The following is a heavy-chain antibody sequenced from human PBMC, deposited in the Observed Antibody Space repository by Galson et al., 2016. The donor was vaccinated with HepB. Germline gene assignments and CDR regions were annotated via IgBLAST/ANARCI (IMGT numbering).Heavy chain of an antibody. Sequence: SLRLSCAGSGFAFSAYTLNWVRQAPGKGLEWVSSISSSRRYIYYADSVKGRFTISRDNANNSVYLQMNSLRGDDTAFYYCARAINRGLIDAWFDSWGQGTRVTVSS. J-gene: IGHJ5*01. D-gene: IGHD3-10*01. CDR2: ISSSRRYI. V-gene: IGHV3-21*01. CDR3: ARAINRGLIDAWFDS. CDR1: GFAFSAYT.